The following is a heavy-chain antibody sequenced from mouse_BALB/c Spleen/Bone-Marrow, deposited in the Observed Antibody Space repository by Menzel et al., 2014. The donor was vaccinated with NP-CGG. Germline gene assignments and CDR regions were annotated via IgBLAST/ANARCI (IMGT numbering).Heavy chain of an antibody. CDR2: IDPANGNT. Sequence: VQLQQSGAELVKPGASVKLSCTGSGFNIKDTFMHWVKQRPGQGLEWIGRIDPANGNTKYDPKFQGKATITADTSSNTAYLHLTSLTSEDTAVYYCTRGEDYWGQGTTLAVYS. J-gene: IGHJ2*01. CDR3: TRGEDY. V-gene: IGHV14-3*02. CDR1: GFNIKDTF.